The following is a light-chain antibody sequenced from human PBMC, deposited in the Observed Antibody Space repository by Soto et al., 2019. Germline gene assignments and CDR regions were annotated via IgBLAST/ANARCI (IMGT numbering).Light chain of an antibody. CDR1: SSDVGAYNY. Sequence: QSALTQPASVSGSPGQSIPISCTGTSSDVGAYNYVSWYQQHPGKAPKLMIYEVSNRPSGVSNRFSGSKSGNTASLTISGLQAEDEGDYYCSSYTSGSTWVFGGGTQLTVL. CDR2: EVS. CDR3: SSYTSGSTWV. J-gene: IGLJ3*02. V-gene: IGLV2-14*01.